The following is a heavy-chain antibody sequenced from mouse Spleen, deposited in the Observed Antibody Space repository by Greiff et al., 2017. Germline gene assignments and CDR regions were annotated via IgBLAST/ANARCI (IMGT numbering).Heavy chain of an antibody. J-gene: IGHJ4*01. D-gene: IGHD2-5*01. Sequence: EVKLQESVAELVRPGASVKLSCTASGFNIKNTYMHWVKQRPEQGLEWIGRIDPANGNTKYAPKFQGKATITADTSSNTAYLQLSSLTSEDTAIYYCAFYSNYVPYYYAMDYWGQGTSVTVSS. CDR3: AFYSNYVPYYYAMDY. CDR2: IDPANGNT. V-gene: IGHV14-3*01. CDR1: GFNIKNTY.